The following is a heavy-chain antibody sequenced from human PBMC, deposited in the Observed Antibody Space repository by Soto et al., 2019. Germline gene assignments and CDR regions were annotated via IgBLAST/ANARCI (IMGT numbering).Heavy chain of an antibody. V-gene: IGHV3-23*01. CDR2: ISGSDGST. D-gene: IGHD6-13*01. CDR3: ARRSSSWYFDY. CDR1: GFTFSSYA. J-gene: IGHJ4*02. Sequence: EVQLLESGGGLVQPGGSLRLSCAASGFTFSSYAMNWVRQAPGKGLEWVSVISGSDGSTYYAGSVKGRVTISRDKSKNRLDLQVSSLRAEDTAVYYCARRSSSWYFDYWGQGTLVTVSS.